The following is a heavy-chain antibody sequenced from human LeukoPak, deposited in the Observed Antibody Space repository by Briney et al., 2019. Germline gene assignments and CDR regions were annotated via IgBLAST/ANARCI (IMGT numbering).Heavy chain of an antibody. CDR1: GFTFSNAW. CDR2: IGTNGIST. V-gene: IGHV3-64*03. J-gene: IGHJ4*02. Sequence: PGGSLRLSCAASGFTFSNAWMHWVRQAPGKGLEYVSSIGTNGISTYYADSVQDRFTISRDNSKNTLYLQMSSLRPEDTAVYYCVRGQEVIYTPTFDYWGRGAVVTVSS. D-gene: IGHD3-16*01. CDR3: VRGQEVIYTPTFDY.